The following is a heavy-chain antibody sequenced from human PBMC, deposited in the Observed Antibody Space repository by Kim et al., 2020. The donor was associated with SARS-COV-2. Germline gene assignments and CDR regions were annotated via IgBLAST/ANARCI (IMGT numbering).Heavy chain of an antibody. CDR2: IIPIFGTA. Sequence: SVKVSCKASGGTFSSYAISWVRQAPGQGLEWMGGIIPIFGTANYAQKFQGRVTITADESTSTAYMELSSLRSEDTAVYYCARAARAMIVVGTRWFDPWGQGTLVTVSS. J-gene: IGHJ5*02. CDR3: ARAARAMIVVGTRWFDP. CDR1: GGTFSSYA. V-gene: IGHV1-69*13. D-gene: IGHD3-22*01.